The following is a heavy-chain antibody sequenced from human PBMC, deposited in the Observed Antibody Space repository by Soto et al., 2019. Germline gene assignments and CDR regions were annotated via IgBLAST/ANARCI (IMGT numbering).Heavy chain of an antibody. CDR1: GGSISSSSYY. CDR3: ARHPGVNWFDP. D-gene: IGHD3-10*01. CDR2: IYYSGST. Sequence: PSETLCLTCTVSGGSISSSSYYWGWIRQPPGKGLGWIGSIYYSGSTYYNPSLKSRVTISVDTSKNQFSLKLSSVTAADTAVYYCARHPGVNWFDPWGQGTLVTVSS. V-gene: IGHV4-39*01. J-gene: IGHJ5*02.